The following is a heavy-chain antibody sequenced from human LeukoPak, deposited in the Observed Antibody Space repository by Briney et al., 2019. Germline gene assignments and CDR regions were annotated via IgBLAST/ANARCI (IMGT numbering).Heavy chain of an antibody. CDR3: AKLALYMNY. Sequence: GGSLRLSCTASGFTFGDYAMSWFRQAPGKGLEWVGFIRSKAYGGTTEYAASVKGRFTISRDDSKNTLYLQMNSLKTEDTAVYYCAKLALYMNYWGQGTLVTVSS. D-gene: IGHD1-14*01. J-gene: IGHJ4*02. V-gene: IGHV3-49*03. CDR1: GFTFGDYA. CDR2: IRSKAYGGTT.